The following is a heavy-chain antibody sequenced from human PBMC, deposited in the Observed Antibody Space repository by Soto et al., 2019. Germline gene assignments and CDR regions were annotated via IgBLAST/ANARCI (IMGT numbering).Heavy chain of an antibody. V-gene: IGHV4-59*02. D-gene: IGHD2-21*01. CDR2: IDYSGRP. Sequence: PSETLSLTCTVSGGSVNTNYWTWIRQPPGRGPQWIGTIDYSGRPHFNPSLKSRVSMSIDMSKNQFSLRLNSVTAADTAVYYCARGRKDIVGPPDVFDVWGQGTMVTVSS. J-gene: IGHJ3*01. CDR3: ARGRKDIVGPPDVFDV. CDR1: GGSVNTNY.